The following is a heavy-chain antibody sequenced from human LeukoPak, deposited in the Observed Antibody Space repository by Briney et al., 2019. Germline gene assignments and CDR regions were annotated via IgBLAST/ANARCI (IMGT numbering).Heavy chain of an antibody. D-gene: IGHD5-18*01. CDR3: ARDKGYSYVFDY. V-gene: IGHV1-69*13. CDR2: IIPIFGTA. CDR1: GGTFSSYA. Sequence: ASVKVSCKASGGTFSSYAISWVRQAPGQGLEWMGGIIPIFGTANYAQKFQGRVTITADESTSTAYMELSSLRSEDTAVYYCARDKGYSYVFDYWGQGTLVTVSS. J-gene: IGHJ4*02.